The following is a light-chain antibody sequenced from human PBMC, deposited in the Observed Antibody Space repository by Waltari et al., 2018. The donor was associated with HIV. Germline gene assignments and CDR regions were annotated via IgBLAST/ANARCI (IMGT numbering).Light chain of an antibody. Sequence: QSVLTQPPSVSGAPGRSVIITCTGNSSNIGAPYDAHWYQQLQGAAPKFLIPVITSRPSAVRDLLSVSKSGTSASLAITGLQAGDEADYYCQSYDSSLGASVFGGGTKLTVL. V-gene: IGLV1-40*01. CDR2: VIT. CDR3: QSYDSSLGASV. CDR1: SSNIGAPYD. J-gene: IGLJ3*02.